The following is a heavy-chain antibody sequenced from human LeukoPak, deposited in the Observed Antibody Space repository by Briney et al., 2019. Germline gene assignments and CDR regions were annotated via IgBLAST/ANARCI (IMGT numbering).Heavy chain of an antibody. D-gene: IGHD3-22*01. CDR3: ARESSSVAFDI. CDR1: GFIFSSYA. Sequence: GGSLRLSCAASGFIFSSYAMHWVRQAPGKGLEWVAVISHDGSNKYYADSVKGRFTISRDNSKNTLYLQMNSLRAEDTAVYYCARESSSVAFDIWGQGTMVTVSS. J-gene: IGHJ3*02. CDR2: ISHDGSNK. V-gene: IGHV3-30-3*01.